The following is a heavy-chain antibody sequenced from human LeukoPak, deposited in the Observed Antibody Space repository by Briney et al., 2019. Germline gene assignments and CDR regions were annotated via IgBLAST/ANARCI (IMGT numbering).Heavy chain of an antibody. CDR2: ISSSGGNT. CDR1: GFTFSSYA. J-gene: IGHJ4*02. Sequence: GGSLRLSCAASGFTFSSYAMSWVRQAPGWGLQWVSTISSSGGNTYYADSVKGRFTISRDNAKNSLYLQMNSLRADDTAVYYCARAWNSYFDYWGQGTLVTVSS. CDR3: ARAWNSYFDY. V-gene: IGHV3-21*01. D-gene: IGHD2/OR15-2a*01.